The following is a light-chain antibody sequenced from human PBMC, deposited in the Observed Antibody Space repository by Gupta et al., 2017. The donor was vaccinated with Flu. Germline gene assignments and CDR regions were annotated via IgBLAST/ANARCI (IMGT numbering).Light chain of an antibody. CDR1: LFLYGR. V-gene: IGKV3-15*01. J-gene: IGKJ2*03. Sequence: PDSLSVSPGERATLSCRASLFLYGRLAWYQQKPGQAPRLLMSGASTRASDVPARFSGSGSATEFTLTIDSLQSEDSGVYYCQQDDTWPYSFGQGTKVEIK. CDR3: QQDDTWPYS. CDR2: GAS.